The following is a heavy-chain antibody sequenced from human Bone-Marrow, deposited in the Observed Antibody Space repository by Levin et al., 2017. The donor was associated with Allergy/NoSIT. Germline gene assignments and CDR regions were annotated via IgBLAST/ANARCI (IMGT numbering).Heavy chain of an antibody. V-gene: IGHV3-15*01. Sequence: GGSLRLSCAASGFTFSNAWMSWVRQAPGKGLEWVGRIKSKTDGGTTDYAAPVKGRFTISRDDSKNTLYLQMNSLKTEDTAVYYCTTVEQPDIVVVPAAMWEYYYYMDVWGKGTTVTVSS. D-gene: IGHD2-2*01. CDR3: TTVEQPDIVVVPAAMWEYYYYMDV. CDR1: GFTFSNAW. CDR2: IKSKTDGGTT. J-gene: IGHJ6*03.